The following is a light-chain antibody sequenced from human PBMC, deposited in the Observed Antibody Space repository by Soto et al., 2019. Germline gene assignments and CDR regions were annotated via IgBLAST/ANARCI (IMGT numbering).Light chain of an antibody. CDR3: QQYDNSLTWT. CDR2: GAS. CDR1: QSVSSSH. J-gene: IGKJ1*01. Sequence: EFVLTQAPGTLSLSPGERATLSCRASQSVSSSHLAWYQQKPGQAPRLLIYGASSRATGIPDRFSGSESGTDFTLTINRLEPEDFAVYYCQQYDNSLTWTFGQGTKVDIK. V-gene: IGKV3-20*01.